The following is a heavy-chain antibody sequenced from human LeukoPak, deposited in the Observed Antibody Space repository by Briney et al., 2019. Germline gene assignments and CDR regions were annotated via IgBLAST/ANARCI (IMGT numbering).Heavy chain of an antibody. Sequence: GGSLRLSCAASGFTFDDYAMHWVRQAPGKGLEWVSGISWNSGSIGYADSVKGRFTISRDNAKNSLYLQMNSLRAEDMALYYCAKDIGRYSSFGTAFDIWGQGTMVTVSS. CDR3: AKDIGRYSSFGTAFDI. CDR1: GFTFDDYA. V-gene: IGHV3-9*03. J-gene: IGHJ3*02. CDR2: ISWNSGSI. D-gene: IGHD6-13*01.